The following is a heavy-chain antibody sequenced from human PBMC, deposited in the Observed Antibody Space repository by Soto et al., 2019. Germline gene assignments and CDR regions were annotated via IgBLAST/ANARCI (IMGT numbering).Heavy chain of an antibody. CDR2: IVVGSGNT. Sequence: SVKVSCKASGFTFTSSAVQWVRQARGQRLEWIGWIVVGSGNTNYAQKFQERVTITRDMSTSTAYMGLSSLSSEDTAVYYCAADWGLRYFDWSYYYYGMDVWGQGTTVTVSS. V-gene: IGHV1-58*01. J-gene: IGHJ6*02. CDR1: GFTFTSSA. D-gene: IGHD3-9*01. CDR3: AADWGLRYFDWSYYYYGMDV.